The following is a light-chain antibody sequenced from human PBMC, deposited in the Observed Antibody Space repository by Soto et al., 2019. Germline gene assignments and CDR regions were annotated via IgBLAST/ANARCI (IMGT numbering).Light chain of an antibody. CDR1: RSDVGSYNS. CDR3: LSYAGNSIWL. CDR2: EVT. Sequence: QSALTQPASVSGSPGQSITISCTGTRSDVGSYNSIAWYQQHPGKAPRVVIFEVTKRPSGISDRFSGSKSGYTASLRISGLQAEDEADYFCLSYAGNSIWLFDGGTKVTVL. J-gene: IGLJ2*01. V-gene: IGLV2-23*02.